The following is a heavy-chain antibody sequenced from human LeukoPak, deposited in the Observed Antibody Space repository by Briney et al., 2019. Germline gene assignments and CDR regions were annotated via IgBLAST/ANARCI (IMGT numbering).Heavy chain of an antibody. Sequence: GGSLRLSCAASGFTFSSNAMSWVRQAPGKGLEWVSAISGSGDSTFCADSVKGRFTISRDNSKNTLYLQMNSLRAEDTAVYYCARHTGSGYYYGNWGQGTLVTVSS. J-gene: IGHJ4*02. D-gene: IGHD3-22*01. CDR1: GFTFSSNA. V-gene: IGHV3-23*01. CDR3: ARHTGSGYYYGN. CDR2: ISGSGDST.